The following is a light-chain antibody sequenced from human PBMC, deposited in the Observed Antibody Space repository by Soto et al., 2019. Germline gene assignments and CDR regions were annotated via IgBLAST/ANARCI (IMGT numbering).Light chain of an antibody. CDR3: CSFAGTGTQYV. J-gene: IGLJ1*01. V-gene: IGLV2-23*01. CDR2: EGS. Sequence: QSALTQPASVSGSLGQSITISCIGTSSNIGSYNLVSWYQHQPGKAPKIMIFEGSKRPSGVSNRFSGSGSGNTASLTISGLQAEDEADYYCCSFAGTGTQYVFGTGTKLTVL. CDR1: SSNIGSYNL.